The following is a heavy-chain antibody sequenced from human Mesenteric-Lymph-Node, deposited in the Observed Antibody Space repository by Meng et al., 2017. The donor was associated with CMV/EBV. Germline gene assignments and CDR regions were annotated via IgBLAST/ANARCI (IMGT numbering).Heavy chain of an antibody. V-gene: IGHV3-21*06. J-gene: IGHJ4*02. CDR2: ISSSSTFI. D-gene: IGHD1-26*01. CDR3: AKGDVGILPPTINY. CDR1: GFTFNTYN. Sequence: GGSLRLSCAASGFTFNTYNMNWVRQAPGKGLEWVSSISSSSTFIYYADSMKGRFTISRDNAKNSLYLQMNSLRVEDSAVYYCAKGDVGILPPTINYWGQGILVTVSS.